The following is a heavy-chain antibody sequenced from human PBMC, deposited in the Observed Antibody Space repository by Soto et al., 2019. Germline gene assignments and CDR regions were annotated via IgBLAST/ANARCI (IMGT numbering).Heavy chain of an antibody. CDR3: AREAAVEGMDV. CDR2: IYHSGKT. CDR1: GDSISSDGYY. D-gene: IGHD2-15*01. Sequence: QVQLQESGPGLVKPSQTLSLTCTVSGDSISSDGYYWSWIRQHPGKGLEWIGYIYHSGKTYYNPSLKSRVTISADTSKNQVSLKVSSVTAADTAVYYCAREAAVEGMDVWGQGTTVTVS. V-gene: IGHV4-31*03. J-gene: IGHJ6*02.